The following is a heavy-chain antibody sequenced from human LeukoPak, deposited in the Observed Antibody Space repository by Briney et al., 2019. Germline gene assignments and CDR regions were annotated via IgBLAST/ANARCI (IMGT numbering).Heavy chain of an antibody. CDR1: GFTFTSYE. CDR2: ISSSGSNI. CDR3: ARILVATGGMDV. D-gene: IGHD5-12*01. J-gene: IGHJ6*01. V-gene: IGHV3-48*03. Sequence: GGSLRLSCAASGFTFTSYEMNWVRQAPGKGLEWVSYISSSGSNIYYADSVKGRFTISRDNAKNSLYLQMNSLRAEDTAVYYCARILVATGGMDVWGKGTTVTVSS.